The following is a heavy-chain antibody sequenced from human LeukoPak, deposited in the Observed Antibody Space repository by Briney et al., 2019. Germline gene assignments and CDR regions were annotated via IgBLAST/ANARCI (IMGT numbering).Heavy chain of an antibody. CDR3: ARGVTMIVVVIHDWYFDL. CDR2: IYYSRST. V-gene: IGHV4-39*01. J-gene: IGHJ2*01. D-gene: IGHD3-22*01. CDR1: GGSISSSSYY. Sequence: SETLSLTCTVSGGSISSSSYYWGWIRQPPGKGLEWIGSIYYSRSTYYNPSLKSRVTISVDTSKNQFSLKLSSLTAADTAVYYCARGVTMIVVVIHDWYFDLWGRGTLVTVSS.